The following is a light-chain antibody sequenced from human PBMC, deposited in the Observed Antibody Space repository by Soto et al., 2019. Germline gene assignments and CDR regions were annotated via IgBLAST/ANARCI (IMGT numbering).Light chain of an antibody. J-gene: IGKJ2*01. V-gene: IGKV3-20*01. Sequence: EIALTQSPVTLSLSPGERATRTCRASQSVSSSNLAWYQQKTGQGPRLLIYGTSSRATGIPDRFSGSGSGTDFTLTISRLEPEDFAVYYCQQYGTSPPYTFGQGTKLEIK. CDR1: QSVSSSN. CDR2: GTS. CDR3: QQYGTSPPYT.